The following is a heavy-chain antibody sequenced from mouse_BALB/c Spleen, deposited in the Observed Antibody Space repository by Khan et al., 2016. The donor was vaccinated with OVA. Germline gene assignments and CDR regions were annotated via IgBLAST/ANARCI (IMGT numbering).Heavy chain of an antibody. CDR1: GFTFNSYG. CDR2: ISGDSNTI. CDR3: ATSYFYGYYFDY. D-gene: IGHD1-1*01. J-gene: IGHJ2*01. V-gene: IGHV5-17*02. Sequence: EVELVESGGGLVQPGGSRKLSCAASGFTFNSYGMHWIRQAPEKGLEWVAYISGDSNTIHYADTVKGRFTISRDNPKNTLFLQMTSLMSEDTAMYYCATSYFYGYYFDYWGPGTTLTGS.